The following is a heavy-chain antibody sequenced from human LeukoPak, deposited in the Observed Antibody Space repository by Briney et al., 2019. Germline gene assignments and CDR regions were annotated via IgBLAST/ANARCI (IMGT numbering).Heavy chain of an antibody. Sequence: PGGSLRLSCAVSGFTFSSYWMHWVRQAPGKGLVWVSRINSDGSSTSYADSVKGRFTISRDNAKNTLYLQMNSLRSEDTAVYYCAREYHQQLAYNWFDPWGQGTLVTVSS. CDR3: AREYHQQLAYNWFDP. D-gene: IGHD6-13*01. CDR1: GFTFSSYW. V-gene: IGHV3-74*01. J-gene: IGHJ5*02. CDR2: INSDGSST.